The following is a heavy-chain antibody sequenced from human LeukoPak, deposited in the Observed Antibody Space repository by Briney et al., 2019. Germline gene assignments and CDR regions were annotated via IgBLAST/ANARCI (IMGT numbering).Heavy chain of an antibody. V-gene: IGHV4-59*01. J-gene: IGHJ4*02. CDR1: GGSISSYY. Sequence: SETLSLTCTVSGGSISSYYWSWTRQPPGRGVEWIGYIYYSGSTTYNPSLKSRVTISVDTSKNQFSLKLNSVTAADTAVYYCARFEGYDFLTGYAYYFDYWGQGTLVTVSS. CDR2: IYYSGST. CDR3: ARFEGYDFLTGYAYYFDY. D-gene: IGHD3-9*01.